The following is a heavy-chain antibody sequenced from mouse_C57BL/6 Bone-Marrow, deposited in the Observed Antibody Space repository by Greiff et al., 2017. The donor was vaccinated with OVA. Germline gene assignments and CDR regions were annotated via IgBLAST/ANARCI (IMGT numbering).Heavy chain of an antibody. CDR3: VYDYDEAWFAY. Sequence: QVQLKQSGAELVKPGASVKISCKASGYAFSSYWMNWVKQRPGKGLEWIGQIYPGDGDTNYNQKFKGKATLTVDKSSSTAYMQLSSLTSEDSAVYYCVYDYDEAWFAYWGQGTLVTVSA. CDR1: GYAFSSYW. CDR2: IYPGDGDT. V-gene: IGHV1-80*01. J-gene: IGHJ3*01. D-gene: IGHD2-4*01.